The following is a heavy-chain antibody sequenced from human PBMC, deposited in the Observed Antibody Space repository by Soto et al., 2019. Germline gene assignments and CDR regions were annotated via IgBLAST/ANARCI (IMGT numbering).Heavy chain of an antibody. V-gene: IGHV4-34*01. CDR3: ARGYCSGGSCYYFDY. D-gene: IGHD2-15*01. Sequence: SETLSLTCAVYGGSFSGYYWSWIRQPPGKGLEWIGEINHSGSTNYNPSLKSRVTISVDTSKNQFSLKLSSVTAADTAVYYCARGYCSGGSCYYFDYWGQGTLVTVSS. CDR1: GGSFSGYY. J-gene: IGHJ4*02. CDR2: INHSGST.